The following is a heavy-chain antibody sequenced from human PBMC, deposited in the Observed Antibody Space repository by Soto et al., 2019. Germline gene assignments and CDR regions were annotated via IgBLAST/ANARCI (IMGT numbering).Heavy chain of an antibody. Sequence: SETLSLTCTVSGGSISSYYWSWIRQPPGKGLEWIGYIYYSGSTNYNPSLKSRVTISVDTSKNQFSLKLSSVTAADTAVYYCARRWGRTFGFWGQGTLVTVSS. J-gene: IGHJ4*02. CDR1: GGSISSYY. D-gene: IGHD7-27*01. CDR3: ARRWGRTFGF. V-gene: IGHV4-59*08. CDR2: IYYSGST.